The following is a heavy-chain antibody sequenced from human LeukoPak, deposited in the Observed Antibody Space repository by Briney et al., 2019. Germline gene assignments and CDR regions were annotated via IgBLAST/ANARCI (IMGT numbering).Heavy chain of an antibody. CDR2: INPNSGGT. CDR1: GYTFTGYY. D-gene: IGHD3-3*01. J-gene: IGHJ4*02. V-gene: IGHV1-2*02. CDR3: ARVPVDYDFWSGSRPYYFDY. Sequence: VASVKVSCKASGYTFTGYYMHWVRQAPGQGLEWMGWINPNSGGTNYAQKLQGRVTMTRDTSISTAYMELSRLRSDDTAVYYCARVPVDYDFWSGSRPYYFDYWGQGTLVTVSS.